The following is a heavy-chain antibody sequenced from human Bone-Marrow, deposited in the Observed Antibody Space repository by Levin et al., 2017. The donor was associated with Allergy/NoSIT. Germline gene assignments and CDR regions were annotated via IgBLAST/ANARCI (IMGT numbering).Heavy chain of an antibody. CDR1: GGSISSYY. V-gene: IGHV4-59*01. D-gene: IGHD6-19*01. Sequence: PGGSLRLSCTVSGGSISSYYWSWIRQPPGKGLEWIGYIHYSGSTNYNPSLKSRVTISVDTPKNQFSLKLSSVTAADTAVYDCAKALGSGWYTNWFDPWGQGTLVTVSS. CDR2: IHYSGST. J-gene: IGHJ5*02. CDR3: AKALGSGWYTNWFDP.